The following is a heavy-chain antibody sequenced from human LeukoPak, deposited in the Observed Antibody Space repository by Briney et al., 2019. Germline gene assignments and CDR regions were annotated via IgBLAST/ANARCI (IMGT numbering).Heavy chain of an antibody. CDR2: VIPIFGTA. CDR1: GGTFSSYA. CDR3: ARLKKEGITGTTFWFDP. D-gene: IGHD1-7*01. J-gene: IGHJ5*02. V-gene: IGHV1-69*06. Sequence: GASVKVSCKASGGTFSSYAISWVRQAPGQGLEWMGGVIPIFGTANYAQKFQGRVTITADKSTSTAYMELSSLRSEDTAVYYCARLKKEGITGTTFWFDPWGQGTLVTVSS.